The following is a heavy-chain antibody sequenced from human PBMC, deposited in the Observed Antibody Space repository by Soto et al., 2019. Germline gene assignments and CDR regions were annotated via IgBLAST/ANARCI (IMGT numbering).Heavy chain of an antibody. V-gene: IGHV1-2*02. CDR1: GYTFTGYY. J-gene: IGHJ4*02. CDR2: INPNSSGT. Sequence: ASVKVSCKASGYTFTGYYMHWVRQAPGQGLEWMGWINPNSSGTNYAQKFQGRVTMTRDTSISTAYMELSRLRSDDTAVYYCASDYGGNSVFDYWGQGTLVTVSS. D-gene: IGHD4-17*01. CDR3: ASDYGGNSVFDY.